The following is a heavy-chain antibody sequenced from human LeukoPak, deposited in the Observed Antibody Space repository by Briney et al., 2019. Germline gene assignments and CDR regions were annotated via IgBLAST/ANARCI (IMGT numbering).Heavy chain of an antibody. V-gene: IGHV4-59*01. CDR3: ARDGHALAARPNGAFDI. CDR1: GGSISSYY. J-gene: IGHJ3*02. Sequence: SETLSLTCTVSGGSISSYYWSWIRQPPGKGLEWIGYIYYSGSTNYNPSLKSRVTISVDTSKNQFSLKLSSVTAADTAVYYCARDGHALAARPNGAFDIWGQGTMVTVSS. CDR2: IYYSGST. D-gene: IGHD6-6*01.